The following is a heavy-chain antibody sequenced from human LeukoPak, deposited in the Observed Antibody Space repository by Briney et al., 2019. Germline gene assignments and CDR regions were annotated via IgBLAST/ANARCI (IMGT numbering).Heavy chain of an antibody. J-gene: IGHJ5*02. D-gene: IGHD6-13*01. CDR2: INHSGST. Sequence: SETLSLTCAVYGGSFSGYYWSWIRQPPGKGLEWIGEINHSGSTNYNPSLTSRVTMSVDTSKNQFSLNLKFVTAADTAVYYCARDEATAAAGIIHGNWFDPWGQGTLVTVSS. CDR1: GGSFSGYY. CDR3: ARDEATAAAGIIHGNWFDP. V-gene: IGHV4-34*01.